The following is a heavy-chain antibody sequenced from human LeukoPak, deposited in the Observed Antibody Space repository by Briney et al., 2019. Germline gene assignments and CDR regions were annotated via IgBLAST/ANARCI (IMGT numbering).Heavy chain of an antibody. CDR2: IWFDGGKI. D-gene: IGHD5-24*01. CDR3: VRGSGGDGYSYWGDY. J-gene: IGHJ4*02. V-gene: IGHV3-33*01. CDR1: GFTFSHYG. Sequence: PGGSLRLSCAASGFTFSHYGMHWVRQAPGKGLEWVAVIWFDGGKIQYPDSVKGRFTIPRDNSKNTLYLQMNNLRVDDTAVYYCVRGSGGDGYSYWGDYWGQGTLVTVSP.